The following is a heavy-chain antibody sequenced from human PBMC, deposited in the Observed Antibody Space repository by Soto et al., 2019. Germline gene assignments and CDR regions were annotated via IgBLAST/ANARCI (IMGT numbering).Heavy chain of an antibody. CDR3: AAGTVEMATISY. CDR2: IVVGSGNT. J-gene: IGHJ4*02. Sequence: SVKVCCKASGFTFTSSAVQWVRQARGQRLEWIGWIVVGSGNTNYAQKFQERVTITRDMSTSTAYMELSSLRSEDTAVYYCAAGTVEMATISYWGQGTLVTVSS. CDR1: GFTFTSSA. D-gene: IGHD5-12*01. V-gene: IGHV1-58*01.